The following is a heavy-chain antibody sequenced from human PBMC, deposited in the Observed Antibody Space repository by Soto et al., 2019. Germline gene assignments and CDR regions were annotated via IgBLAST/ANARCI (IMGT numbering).Heavy chain of an antibody. J-gene: IGHJ6*03. Sequence: QVQLQESGPGLVKPSETLSLTCTVSGGSISSYYWSWIRQPPGKGLEWIGYIYYSGSTNYNPSLKSRVTISVDTSKNQFSLKLSSVTAADTAVYYCARVFEDTYAEFYYMDVWGKGTTVTVSS. V-gene: IGHV4-59*01. D-gene: IGHD2-15*01. CDR3: ARVFEDTYAEFYYMDV. CDR1: GGSISSYY. CDR2: IYYSGST.